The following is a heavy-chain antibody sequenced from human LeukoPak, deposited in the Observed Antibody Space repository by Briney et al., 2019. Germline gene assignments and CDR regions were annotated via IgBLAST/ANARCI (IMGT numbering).Heavy chain of an antibody. J-gene: IGHJ4*02. D-gene: IGHD3-22*01. CDR3: ARRDYYDSSFDY. CDR1: GGSISSGGYY. CDR2: IYYSGST. V-gene: IGHV4-61*08. Sequence: SETLSLTCTVSGGSISSGGYYWSWIRQHPGKGLVWIGYIYYSGSTNYNPSLKSRVTISVDTSKNQFSLRLTSVTAADTAVYYCARRDYYDSSFDYWGQGTLVTVSS.